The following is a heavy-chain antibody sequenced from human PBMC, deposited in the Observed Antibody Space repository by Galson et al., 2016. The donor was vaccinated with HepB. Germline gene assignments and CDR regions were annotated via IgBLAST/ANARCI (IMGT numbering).Heavy chain of an antibody. Sequence: SLRLSCAASGFTFSNYGMHWVRQAPGKGLEWVAVIWYDGSEKYYAASVKGRFTISRDNSKNTLHLQMNSLRAEDTAVYYCARIYYEILTGLTPRYYFDSWGQGTLVTVSS. V-gene: IGHV3-33*01. D-gene: IGHD3-9*01. J-gene: IGHJ4*02. CDR1: GFTFSNYG. CDR3: ARIYYEILTGLTPRYYFDS. CDR2: IWYDGSEK.